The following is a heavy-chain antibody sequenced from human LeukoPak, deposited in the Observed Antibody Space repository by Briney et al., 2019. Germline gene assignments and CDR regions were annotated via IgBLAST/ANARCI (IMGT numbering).Heavy chain of an antibody. CDR1: GYSISSGYY. J-gene: IGHJ5*01. D-gene: IGHD2/OR15-2a*01. V-gene: IGHV4-38-2*02. CDR2: IYHSGST. Sequence: SETLSLTCTVSGYSISSGYYWGGSRQSPGKGLEWIGSIYHSGSTYYNPSLKSRITISVDTSKNQFSLKLSSVTAADTAVYYCARGNSGNWFDSWGQGTLVTVSS. CDR3: ARGNSGNWFDS.